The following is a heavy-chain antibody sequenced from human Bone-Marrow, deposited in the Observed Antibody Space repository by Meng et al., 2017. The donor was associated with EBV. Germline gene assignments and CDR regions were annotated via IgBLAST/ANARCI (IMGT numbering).Heavy chain of an antibody. CDR1: GATPFRSSA. CDR3: ARESGRGYSSDY. D-gene: IGHD5-18*01. Sequence: VALVKSGAEVKKPGSSVKASIKASGATPFRSSAISWVRQAPGQGLEWLGGIIPMFGAADYAQKFQDRVTIIADESTSTVYMELSSLRSDDTALYYCARESGRGYSSDYWGKGTLVTVSS. J-gene: IGHJ4*02. CDR2: IIPMFGAA. V-gene: IGHV1-69*01.